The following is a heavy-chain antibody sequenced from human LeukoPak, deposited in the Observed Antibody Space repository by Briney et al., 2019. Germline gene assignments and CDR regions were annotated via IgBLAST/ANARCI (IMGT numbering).Heavy chain of an antibody. V-gene: IGHV3-21*01. Sequence: GGSLRLSCAASGFPFGNYNINWVRPAPGKGREWVSSISSSSSYIYYADSVKGRFTISRDNAKNSLYLQMNSLRAEDTAVYYCAGETVTTPMDVWGQGTTVTVSS. J-gene: IGHJ6*02. CDR3: AGETVTTPMDV. CDR2: ISSSSSYI. D-gene: IGHD4-17*01. CDR1: GFPFGNYN.